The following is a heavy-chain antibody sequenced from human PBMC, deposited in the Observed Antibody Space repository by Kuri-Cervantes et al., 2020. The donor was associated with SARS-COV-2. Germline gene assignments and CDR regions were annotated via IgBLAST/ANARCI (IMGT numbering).Heavy chain of an antibody. CDR2: ISSSGSTT. V-gene: IGHV3-48*03. Sequence: GESLKISCAASGFTFSSYEMNWVRQAPGKGLEWVSYISSSGSTTYYAGSVKGRFTLSGDNAKNMLFLQMNSLRAEDTAVYYCVRDGDHRNFDYWGQGTLVTVSS. CDR3: VRDGDHRNFDY. CDR1: GFTFSSYE. D-gene: IGHD1-14*01. J-gene: IGHJ4*02.